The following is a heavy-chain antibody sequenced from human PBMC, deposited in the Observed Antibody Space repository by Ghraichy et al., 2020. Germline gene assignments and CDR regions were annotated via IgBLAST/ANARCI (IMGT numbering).Heavy chain of an antibody. J-gene: IGHJ4*02. Sequence: SETLSLTCAVYGGSFSGYYWSWIRQPPGKGLEWIGEINHSGSTNYNPSLKSRVTISVDTSKNQFSLKLSSVTAADTAVYYCAREALNYDILTGYYAPPDFDYWGQGTLVTVSS. CDR2: INHSGST. D-gene: IGHD3-9*01. CDR1: GGSFSGYY. CDR3: AREALNYDILTGYYAPPDFDY. V-gene: IGHV4-34*01.